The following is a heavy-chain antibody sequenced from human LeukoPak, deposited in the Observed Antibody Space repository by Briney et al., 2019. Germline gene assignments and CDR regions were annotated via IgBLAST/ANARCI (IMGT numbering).Heavy chain of an antibody. Sequence: ASGKGSCNASGGTFSSYVINCVRQATGQGLEWRGGIIPMLGTTNYAQSFQGRVTITTDGPTNTAYLELTSLRSEDTAMYYCARWDGDYYDSSGYYYQQTNAFDIWGQGTMVAVSS. CDR3: ARWDGDYYDSSGYYYQQTNAFDI. J-gene: IGHJ3*02. CDR2: IIPMLGTT. D-gene: IGHD3-22*01. V-gene: IGHV1-69*05. CDR1: GGTFSSYV.